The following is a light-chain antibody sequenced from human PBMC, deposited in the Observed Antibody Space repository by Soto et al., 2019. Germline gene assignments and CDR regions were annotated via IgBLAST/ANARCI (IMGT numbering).Light chain of an antibody. J-gene: IGLJ2*01. CDR3: AAWDDSLNGPV. CDR1: SSNIGRNS. CDR2: SYN. V-gene: IGLV1-44*01. Sequence: QAVVTQPPSASGTPGQRVTISCSGSSSNIGRNSVNWYQQLPGTAPKLLIYSYNQRPSGVPDRFSGSNSGTSASLAISGLQSEDEADYYCAAWDDSLNGPVFGGGTKLTVL.